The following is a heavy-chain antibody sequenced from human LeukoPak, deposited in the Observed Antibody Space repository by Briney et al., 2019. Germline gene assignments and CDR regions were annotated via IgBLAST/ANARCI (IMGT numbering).Heavy chain of an antibody. CDR2: IQYDGSNE. CDR3: AKDRCSNGIGCYYYYMDV. J-gene: IGHJ6*03. V-gene: IGHV3-30*02. CDR1: GYTFTSYY. D-gene: IGHD2-8*01. Sequence: SCKASGYTFTSYYMHWVRQAPGMGLEWVAYIQYDGSNEQYADSVKGRFSISRDSSKNILYLQMNSLRAEDTAVYYCAKDRCSNGIGCYYYYMDVWGKGTTVTISS.